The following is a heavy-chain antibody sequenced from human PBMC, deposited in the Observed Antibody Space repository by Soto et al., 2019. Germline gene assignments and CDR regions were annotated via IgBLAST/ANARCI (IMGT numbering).Heavy chain of an antibody. D-gene: IGHD2-15*01. J-gene: IGHJ4*02. CDR3: ARGQVVVLEYFDY. Sequence: QVQLQQWGAGLLKPSETLSLTCAVYGGSFSGYYWSWIRQPPGKGLEWIGEINHSGSTNYNPSLKSRVTISVDTCKNQFSLKLSSVTAADTAVYYCARGQVVVLEYFDYWGQGTLVTVSS. CDR2: INHSGST. V-gene: IGHV4-34*01. CDR1: GGSFSGYY.